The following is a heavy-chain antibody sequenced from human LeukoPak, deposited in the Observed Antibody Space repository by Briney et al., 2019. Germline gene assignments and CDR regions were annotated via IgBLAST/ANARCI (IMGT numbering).Heavy chain of an antibody. V-gene: IGHV3-23*01. Sequence: GGSLRLSCAASGFTFSSYAMSWVRQAPGKGLEWVSAISGSGGSTYYADSVKGRFTISRDNSKNTLYLQMNSLRAEDTAVYYCAKEDYDILTGYSNGFDYWGQGTLVTVSS. J-gene: IGHJ4*02. CDR1: GFTFSSYA. CDR3: AKEDYDILTGYSNGFDY. CDR2: ISGSGGST. D-gene: IGHD3-9*01.